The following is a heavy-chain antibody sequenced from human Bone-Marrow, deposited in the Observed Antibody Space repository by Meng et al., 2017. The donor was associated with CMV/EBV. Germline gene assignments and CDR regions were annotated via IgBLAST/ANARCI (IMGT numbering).Heavy chain of an antibody. Sequence: GESLKISCAASGFTFDDYGMSWVRQAPGKGLEWVSGINWNGGSTGYADSVKGRFTSSRDNAKNSLYLQMNSLRAEDTALYYCARHPRLWLDGMDGWGQGTTVTVSS. CDR3: ARHPRLWLDGMDG. CDR2: INWNGGST. V-gene: IGHV3-20*04. D-gene: IGHD5-18*01. J-gene: IGHJ6*02. CDR1: GFTFDDYG.